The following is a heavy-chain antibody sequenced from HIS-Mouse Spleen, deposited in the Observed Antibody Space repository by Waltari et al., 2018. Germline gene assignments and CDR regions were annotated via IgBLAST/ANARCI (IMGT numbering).Heavy chain of an antibody. D-gene: IGHD3-22*01. V-gene: IGHV3-30*18. J-gene: IGHJ3*02. CDR1: GFTFSSCG. CDR2: ISYDGSNK. CDR3: AKDRLYDISGYYFDAFDI. Sequence: QVQLVESGGGVVQPGRSLRLAWAASGFTFSSCGLHLVRQAPGKGLEWVAVISYDGSNKYYADSVKGRFTISRDNSKNTLYLQMNSLRAEDTAVYYCAKDRLYDISGYYFDAFDIWGQGTMVTVSS.